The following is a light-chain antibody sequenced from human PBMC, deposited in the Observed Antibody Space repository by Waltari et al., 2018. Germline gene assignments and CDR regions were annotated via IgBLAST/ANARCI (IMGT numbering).Light chain of an antibody. CDR2: ATS. CDR1: QSVHNF. V-gene: IGKV1-39*01. J-gene: IGKJ1*01. Sequence: DIQMTQSPSSLSASVGDRVTITCRASQSVHNFLNWYQQEPGKAPKLLIYATSSLQTGVPSRFSGSGSGTDFTLSISSLQPEDFAIYFCQQGYMTPRTFGQGP. CDR3: QQGYMTPRT.